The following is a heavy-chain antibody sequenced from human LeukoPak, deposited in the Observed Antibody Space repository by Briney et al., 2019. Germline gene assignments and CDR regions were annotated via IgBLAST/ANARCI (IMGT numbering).Heavy chain of an antibody. D-gene: IGHD6-19*01. V-gene: IGHV3-53*01. Sequence: GGSLRLSCAASGFTVSSNYMSWVRQAPGKGLKWVSVIYSGGSTYYADSAKGRFTISRDNSKNTLYLQMNSLRAEDTAVYYCAREESGWYYFDYWGQGTLVTVSS. CDR3: AREESGWYYFDY. CDR1: GFTVSSNY. J-gene: IGHJ4*02. CDR2: IYSGGST.